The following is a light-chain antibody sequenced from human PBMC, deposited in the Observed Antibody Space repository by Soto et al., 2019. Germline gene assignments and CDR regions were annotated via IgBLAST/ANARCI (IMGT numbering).Light chain of an antibody. V-gene: IGKV1-9*01. CDR3: QHLNSYPYT. Sequence: DIQLTQSPSFLSASVGDRVTITCRARQGISSYLAWYQQKPGKAPKLLISAASTLQSGVPSRFSGSGSWTEFTLTISSLQPEDFATYYCQHLNSYPYTFGQGTKLEIK. CDR1: QGISSY. CDR2: AAS. J-gene: IGKJ2*01.